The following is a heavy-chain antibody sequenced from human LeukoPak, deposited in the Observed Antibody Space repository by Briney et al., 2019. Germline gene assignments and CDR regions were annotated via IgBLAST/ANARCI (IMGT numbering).Heavy chain of an antibody. CDR1: GFTFSSYG. CDR3: ANPRRRGTRLRVDY. Sequence: TGGSLRLSCAASGFTFSSYGMHWVRQAPGKGLEWVAVMRYDGSNKYYADSVKGRFTISRDNSKNTLYLQMNSLRAEDTAVYYCANPRRRGTRLRVDYWGQGTLVTVSS. CDR2: MRYDGSNK. V-gene: IGHV3-30*02. D-gene: IGHD4-17*01. J-gene: IGHJ4*02.